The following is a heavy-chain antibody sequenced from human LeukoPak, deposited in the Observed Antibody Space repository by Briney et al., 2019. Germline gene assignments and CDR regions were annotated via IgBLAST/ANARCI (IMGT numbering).Heavy chain of an antibody. CDR1: GGSISSYY. CDR2: IYTSGST. Sequence: SETLSLTCTVSGGSISSYYWSWIRQPPGKELEWIGYIYTSGSTNYNPSLKSRVTISVDTSKNQFSLKLSSVTAADTAVYYCARVSTTVTYNWFDPWGQGTLVTVSS. D-gene: IGHD4-17*01. J-gene: IGHJ5*02. V-gene: IGHV4-4*09. CDR3: ARVSTTVTYNWFDP.